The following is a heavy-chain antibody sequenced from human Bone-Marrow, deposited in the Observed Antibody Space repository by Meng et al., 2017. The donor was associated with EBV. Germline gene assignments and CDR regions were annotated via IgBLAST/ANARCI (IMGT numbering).Heavy chain of an antibody. J-gene: IGHJ4*02. Sequence: QAQLGQSGAEVKKAGSSVTASCKASGGTISSYASSWVRQAPGQGLEWMGGIIPIFGTANYAQKFQGRVTITADESTSTAYMELSSLRSEDTAVYYCASESGRGFTPDYWGQGTLVTVSS. D-gene: IGHD3-10*01. CDR3: ASESGRGFTPDY. CDR2: IIPIFGTA. CDR1: GGTISSYA. V-gene: IGHV1-69*01.